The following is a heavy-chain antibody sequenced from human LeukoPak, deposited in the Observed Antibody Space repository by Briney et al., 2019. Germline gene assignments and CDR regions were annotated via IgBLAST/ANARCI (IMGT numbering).Heavy chain of an antibody. CDR1: GYTFTSYG. CDR3: ARATGYYGSGSYYNPLSARWDYFDY. V-gene: IGHV1-18*01. D-gene: IGHD3-10*01. Sequence: ASVKVSCKASGYTFTSYGISWVRQAPGQGLEWMGWISAYNGNTNYAQKLQGRVTMTTDTSTSTAYMELRSLRSADTAVYYCARATGYYGSGSYYNPLSARWDYFDYWGQGTLVTVSS. J-gene: IGHJ4*02. CDR2: ISAYNGNT.